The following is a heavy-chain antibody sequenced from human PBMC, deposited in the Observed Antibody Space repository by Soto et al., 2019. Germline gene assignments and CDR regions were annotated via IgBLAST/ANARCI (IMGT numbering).Heavy chain of an antibody. Sequence: GGSLRLSCAASGFTFDDYAMHWVRQAPGKGLEWVSGISWNSGSIGYADSVKGRFTISRDNAKNSLYLQMNSLRAEDTALYYCAKDLLRFPTPRYYYYGMDVWGQGTTVTVSS. D-gene: IGHD2-21*01. V-gene: IGHV3-9*01. CDR2: ISWNSGSI. CDR1: GFTFDDYA. CDR3: AKDLLRFPTPRYYYYGMDV. J-gene: IGHJ6*02.